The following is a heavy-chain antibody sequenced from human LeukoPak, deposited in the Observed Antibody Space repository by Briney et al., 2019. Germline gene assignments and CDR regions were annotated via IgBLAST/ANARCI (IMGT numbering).Heavy chain of an antibody. J-gene: IGHJ4*02. CDR2: INPNRGGP. Sequence: ASVKVSCKASGYTFTGYFMHWVRQAPGQGLEWMGWINPNRGGPNYAQKFQGRDTMARDTSISTAYMELSRLRSDDTDVYYCARDGGLLWFGKLSPNDYWGQGTLVTVSS. D-gene: IGHD3-10*01. CDR1: GYTFTGYF. CDR3: ARDGGLLWFGKLSPNDY. V-gene: IGHV1-2*02.